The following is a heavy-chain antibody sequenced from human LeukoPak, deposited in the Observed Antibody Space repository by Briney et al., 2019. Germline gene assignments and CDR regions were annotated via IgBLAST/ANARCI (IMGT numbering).Heavy chain of an antibody. CDR2: IYYSGST. Sequence: MASETLSLTCTVSGGSISSSSYYWGWIRQPPGKGLEWIGSIYYSGSTYYNPSLKSRVTISVDTSKNQFSLRLNSVTAADTAVYYCARSRAFNSGAFDPWGQGSLVTVSS. D-gene: IGHD1-26*01. CDR1: GGSISSSSYY. J-gene: IGHJ5*02. V-gene: IGHV4-39*07. CDR3: ARSRAFNSGAFDP.